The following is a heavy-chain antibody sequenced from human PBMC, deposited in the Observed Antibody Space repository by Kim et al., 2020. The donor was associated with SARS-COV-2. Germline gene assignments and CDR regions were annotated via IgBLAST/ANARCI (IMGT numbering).Heavy chain of an antibody. Sequence: GGSLRLSCAASGFTFSNYAMHWVRQAPGKGLEWVAVISYDGSNKYYADSVKGRFTISRDNSKNTLYLQMNSLRAEDTAVYYCARGAGHGSSTSCYTNDY. CDR1: GFTFSNYA. CDR2: ISYDGSNK. V-gene: IGHV3-30-3*01. J-gene: IGHJ4*01. CDR3: ARGAGHGSSTSCYTNDY. D-gene: IGHD2-2*02.